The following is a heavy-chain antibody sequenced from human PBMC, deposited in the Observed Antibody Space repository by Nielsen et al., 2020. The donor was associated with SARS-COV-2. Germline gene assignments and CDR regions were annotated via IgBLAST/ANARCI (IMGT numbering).Heavy chain of an antibody. Sequence: GESLKISCAASGFTFSSYSMNWVRQAPGKGLEWVSSISSSSSYIYYADSVKGRFTISRDNSKNTLYLQMNSLRAEDTAVYYCAKAVREEIKKGSILPDYWGQGTLVTVSS. CDR2: ISSSSSYI. J-gene: IGHJ4*02. D-gene: IGHD3-9*01. V-gene: IGHV3-21*01. CDR3: AKAVREEIKKGSILPDY. CDR1: GFTFSSYS.